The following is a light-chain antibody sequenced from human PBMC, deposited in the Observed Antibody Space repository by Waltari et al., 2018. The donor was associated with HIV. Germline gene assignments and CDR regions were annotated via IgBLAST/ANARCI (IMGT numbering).Light chain of an antibody. J-gene: IGLJ1*01. CDR3: QVWDGDSDHYV. CDR2: DDG. V-gene: IGLV3-21*03. CDR1: NIEIRS. Sequence: SYVLTQPPSVSVAPGKTAKITCGGTNIEIRSVPWSLQSPGQSPVLFVYDDGDRPAGIPERVSGSNSGNTATRTIIRVEAGDEADYYCQVWDGDSDHYVFGSGTTVTVL.